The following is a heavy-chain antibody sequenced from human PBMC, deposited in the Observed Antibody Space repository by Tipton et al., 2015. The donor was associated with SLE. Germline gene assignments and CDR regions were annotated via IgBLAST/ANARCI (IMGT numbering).Heavy chain of an antibody. Sequence: TLSLTCTVSDGPIRSTNYYWGWIRQPPGKGLEWIGSIFYTGSTYYNPSLKSRVSFSIDTSKHQFSLKLNSVTAADTAVYYCARRPYSGPFDSWGQGTLVTVSS. CDR1: DGPIRSTNYY. D-gene: IGHD5-12*01. V-gene: IGHV4-39*07. CDR3: ARRPYSGPFDS. J-gene: IGHJ4*02. CDR2: IFYTGST.